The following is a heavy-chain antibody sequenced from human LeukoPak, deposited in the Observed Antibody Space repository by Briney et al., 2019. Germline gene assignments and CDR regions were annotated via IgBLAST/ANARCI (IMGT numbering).Heavy chain of an antibody. CDR1: GGSISSGGYS. Sequence: SQTLSLTCAVSGGSISSGGYSWSWIRQPPGKGLEWIGYIYHSGSTYYNPSLKSRVTISVDRSKNQFSLKLSSVTAADTAVYYCARADGFGEGYVEYWGQGTLVTVSS. J-gene: IGHJ4*02. CDR2: IYHSGST. CDR3: ARADGFGEGYVEY. V-gene: IGHV4-30-2*01. D-gene: IGHD3-10*01.